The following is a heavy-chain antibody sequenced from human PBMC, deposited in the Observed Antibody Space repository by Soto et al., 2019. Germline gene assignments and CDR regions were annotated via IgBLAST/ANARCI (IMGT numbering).Heavy chain of an antibody. Sequence: QVQLVQSGAEAKKPGASVKVSCKASGYTFTSYGISWVRQAPGQGLEWMGWISAYNGNTNYAQKLQGRVTMTTDTSTSTAYMELRSLRSDDRAVYYCARALTAGIAAAGTFDPWGQGTLVTVSS. V-gene: IGHV1-18*01. J-gene: IGHJ5*02. CDR3: ARALTAGIAAAGTFDP. CDR1: GYTFTSYG. D-gene: IGHD6-13*01. CDR2: ISAYNGNT.